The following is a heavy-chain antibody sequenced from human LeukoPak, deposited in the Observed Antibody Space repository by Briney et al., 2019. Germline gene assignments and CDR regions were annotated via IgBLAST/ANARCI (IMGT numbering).Heavy chain of an antibody. CDR3: ASRNDILTGYYPNS. CDR1: GGSFSNYI. D-gene: IGHD3-9*01. V-gene: IGHV1-69*05. Sequence: SVKVSCTTSGGSFSNYIITWVRQAPGQGLEWMGGIVPLFATPHYAQKYQGRLTIITDEPTSTAYMELSSLTSEDTAVYYCASRNDILTGYYPNSWGQGTLVVVSS. CDR2: IVPLFATP. J-gene: IGHJ4*02.